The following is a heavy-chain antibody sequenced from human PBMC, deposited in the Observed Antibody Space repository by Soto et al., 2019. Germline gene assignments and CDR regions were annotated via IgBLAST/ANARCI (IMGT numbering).Heavy chain of an antibody. CDR3: ASALSYGNI. D-gene: IGHD5-18*01. Sequence: EVQLVESGGGLVQPGGSLRLSCAASGMTFSSYWMSWVRQAPGKVLACVANIKHDGSQKFYVDSVKGRFTISRDNAKNSLYLLMNSLRAEDTAVYYCASALSYGNIWGQGTMVTVSS. V-gene: IGHV3-7*02. CDR2: IKHDGSQK. CDR1: GMTFSSYW. J-gene: IGHJ3*02.